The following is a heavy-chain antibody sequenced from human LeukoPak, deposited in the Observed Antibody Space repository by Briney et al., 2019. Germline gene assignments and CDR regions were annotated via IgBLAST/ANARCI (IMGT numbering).Heavy chain of an antibody. Sequence: SVKVSCKASGGTFSSYAISWVRQAPGQGLEWMGGIIPIFGTANYAQKFQGRVTITTDESTSTAYMELSSLRSEDMAVYYCARPQSSGPYLWGNWFDPWGQGTLVTVSS. V-gene: IGHV1-69*05. J-gene: IGHJ5*02. CDR1: GGTFSSYA. CDR3: ARPQSSGPYLWGNWFDP. CDR2: IIPIFGTA. D-gene: IGHD6-19*01.